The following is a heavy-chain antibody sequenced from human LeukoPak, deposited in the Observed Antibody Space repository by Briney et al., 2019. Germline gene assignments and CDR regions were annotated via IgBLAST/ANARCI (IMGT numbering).Heavy chain of an antibody. V-gene: IGHV3-9*01. Sequence: GGTLRLSCAASGSTFDNYAMHWVRQAPGKGLEWLSIISWNSGYIGYADSVKGRFTISRDNAKKSLDLQMNSLRAEDTAFYYCAKVRGTYSSGYFFDYWGQGTLVTVSS. D-gene: IGHD6-19*01. CDR1: GSTFDNYA. CDR3: AKVRGTYSSGYFFDY. CDR2: ISWNSGYI. J-gene: IGHJ4*02.